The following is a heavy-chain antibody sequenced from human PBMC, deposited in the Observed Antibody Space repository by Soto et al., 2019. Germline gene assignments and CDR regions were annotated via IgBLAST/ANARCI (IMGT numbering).Heavy chain of an antibody. CDR3: AKLVYSGYGPNFDY. V-gene: IGHV3-15*07. J-gene: IGHJ4*02. CDR2: IKSKTDGGTT. D-gene: IGHD5-12*01. Sequence: GGSLRLSCAASGFTFSNAWMNWVRQAPGKGLEWVGRIKSKTDGGTTDYAAPVKGRFTISRDDSKNTLYLQMNSLRAEDTAVYYCAKLVYSGYGPNFDYWGQGTLVTVSS. CDR1: GFTFSNAW.